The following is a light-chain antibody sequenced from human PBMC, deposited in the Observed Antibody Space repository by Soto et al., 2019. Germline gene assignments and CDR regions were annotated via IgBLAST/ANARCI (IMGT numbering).Light chain of an antibody. CDR3: QQYGSSPPAFT. V-gene: IGKV3-20*01. CDR2: GAS. Sequence: ESMLTQSPGTLSLSPGERATLSCRTSQSVSSRNVAWYQQKPGQAPRLLIYGASIRATGIPDRFSGSGSGTDFTLTISRLEPADFAVYYCQQYGSSPPAFTFGQGTKLEI. CDR1: QSVSSRN. J-gene: IGKJ2*01.